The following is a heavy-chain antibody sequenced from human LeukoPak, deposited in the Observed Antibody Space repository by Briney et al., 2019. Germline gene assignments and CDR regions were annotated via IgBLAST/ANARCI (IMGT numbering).Heavy chain of an antibody. D-gene: IGHD3-22*01. Sequence: ASVKVSCKASGGTFSRLAISWVRQAPGQGLEWMGWISAYNGNTNYAQKLQGRVTMTTDTFTSTAYMELRSLRSDDTAVYYCARDRYYYDSSGYYPDFDYWGQGTLVTVSS. J-gene: IGHJ4*02. CDR2: ISAYNGNT. V-gene: IGHV1-18*01. CDR3: ARDRYYYDSSGYYPDFDY. CDR1: GGTFSRLA.